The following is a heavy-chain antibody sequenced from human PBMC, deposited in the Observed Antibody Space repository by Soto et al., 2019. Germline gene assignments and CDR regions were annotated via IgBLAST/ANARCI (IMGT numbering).Heavy chain of an antibody. V-gene: IGHV3-23*01. J-gene: IGHJ4*02. CDR2: ISGSGVTT. CDR1: GFTFSNYD. D-gene: IGHD6-13*01. Sequence: EVQVLESGGGLVQPGGSLRLSCAASGFTFSNYDMTWVRQAPGKGLEWVSTISGSGVTTYYADSVKGHFTISRDKSKNALYLQKNSLRAEDTDIYYCASRATYGSSWTQFDYGGQGTLGTVSS. CDR3: ASRATYGSSWTQFDY.